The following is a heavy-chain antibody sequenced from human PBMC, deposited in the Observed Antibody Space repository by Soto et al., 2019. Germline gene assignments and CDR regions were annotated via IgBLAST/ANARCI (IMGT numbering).Heavy chain of an antibody. V-gene: IGHV4-34*01. CDR2: INHSGST. Sequence: SETLSLTCAVYGGSFSGYYWSWIRQPPGKGLEWIGEINHSGSTNYNPSLKSRVTISVDTSKNQFSLKLSSVTAADTAVYYCARSLYHWFDPWGQGTLVTV. CDR3: ARSLYHWFDP. J-gene: IGHJ5*02. CDR1: GGSFSGYY.